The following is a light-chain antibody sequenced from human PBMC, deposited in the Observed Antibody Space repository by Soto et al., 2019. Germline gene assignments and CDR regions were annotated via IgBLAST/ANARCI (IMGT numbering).Light chain of an antibody. Sequence: DIQMTQSPSSLSASVGDRVTITCRSSQSISRWLAWYQQKPGRAPKLLIYDASSLESGVPSRFSGSGSGTEFTLTISSLHPDDFASYYCQQYSRDSTFGQGTKVDIK. V-gene: IGKV1-5*01. CDR1: QSISRW. J-gene: IGKJ1*01. CDR3: QQYSRDST. CDR2: DAS.